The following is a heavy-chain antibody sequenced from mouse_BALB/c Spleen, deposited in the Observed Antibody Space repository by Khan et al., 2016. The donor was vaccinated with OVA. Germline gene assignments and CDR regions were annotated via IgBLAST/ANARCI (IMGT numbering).Heavy chain of an antibody. CDR2: ISYSGNT. J-gene: IGHJ3*01. CDR3: ERKEYDDYDPFPY. V-gene: IGHV3-2*02. CDR1: GYSITSEYT. D-gene: IGHD2-4*01. Sequence: EVQLVESGPGLVKPSQSLSLTCTVTGYSITSEYTWNWIRQFPGNKLEWMGFISYSGNTRYNPSLKSRISFTRDQSKNQFFLQLNSVTSEDKATDYGERKEYDDYDPFPYWGQGTRVTVAA.